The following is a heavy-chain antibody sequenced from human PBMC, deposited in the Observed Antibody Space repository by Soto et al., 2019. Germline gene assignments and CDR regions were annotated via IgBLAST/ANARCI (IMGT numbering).Heavy chain of an antibody. Sequence: ASVKVSCKASGYTFSSYDINWVRQATGQGREWMGWMNPNSGQAGYAQEFQGRLTMTRDSSIRTAYMELSNLGSEDTAVYYCARVNYYGSGGYKDFHYSYAMDGWGQGTTVRVSS. J-gene: IGHJ6*02. V-gene: IGHV1-8*01. CDR1: GYTFSSYD. D-gene: IGHD3-10*01. CDR3: ARVNYYGSGGYKDFHYSYAMDG. CDR2: MNPNSGQA.